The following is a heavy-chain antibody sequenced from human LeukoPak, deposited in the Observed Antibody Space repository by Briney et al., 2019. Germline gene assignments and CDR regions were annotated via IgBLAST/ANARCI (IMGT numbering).Heavy chain of an antibody. CDR2: LYTSGST. V-gene: IGHV4-4*07. Sequence: KPSETLSLTCTVSGASISSYYWSWIRQPAGKGLEWIGRLYTSGSTNYNPSLKSRVTMSVDTSKNQFSLKLSSVTAADTAVYYCARLLVAARRARFDPWGQGTLVTVSS. D-gene: IGHD2-15*01. CDR1: GASISSYY. CDR3: ARLLVAARRARFDP. J-gene: IGHJ5*02.